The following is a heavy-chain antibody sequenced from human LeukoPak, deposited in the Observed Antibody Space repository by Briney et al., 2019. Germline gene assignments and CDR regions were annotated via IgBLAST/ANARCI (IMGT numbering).Heavy chain of an antibody. D-gene: IGHD3-16*02. CDR2: IHPNSGNI. CDR3: ARGGRYLPF. Sequence: VSVKVSCKTSGYSFHNYDISWLRQASGQGLEWVGWIHPNSGNIDYPQKLQGRVTITRDTSKRMAYMELSKLRSDDTAIYYCARGGRYLPFWGQGTMVIVSS. V-gene: IGHV1-8*03. J-gene: IGHJ3*01. CDR1: GYSFHNYD.